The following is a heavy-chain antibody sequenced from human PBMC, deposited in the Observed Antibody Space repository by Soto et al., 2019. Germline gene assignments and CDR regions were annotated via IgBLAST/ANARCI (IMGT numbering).Heavy chain of an antibody. D-gene: IGHD4-17*01. Sequence: GGSLRLSCAASGFTFSSYGMHWVRQAPGKGLEWVAVISYDGSNKYYADSVKGRFTISRDNSKNTLYLQMNSLRAEDTAVYYCVKAYGDYPNYYYYGMGVWGQGTTVTVSS. CDR2: ISYDGSNK. CDR3: VKAYGDYPNYYYYGMGV. V-gene: IGHV3-30*18. J-gene: IGHJ6*02. CDR1: GFTFSSYG.